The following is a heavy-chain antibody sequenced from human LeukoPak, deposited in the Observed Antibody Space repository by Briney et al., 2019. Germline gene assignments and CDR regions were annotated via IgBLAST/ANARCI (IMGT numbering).Heavy chain of an antibody. J-gene: IGHJ3*01. D-gene: IGHD3-22*01. CDR3: ARDETEFFPDRGGYSPDAFDV. V-gene: IGHV3-11*01. Sequence: GGSLRLSCATSGFSFSHYYMTWIRQAPGKGLECVSYISSSGTIKYYADSVKGRFTISRDNAKNSVDLQMNSLRAEDTAVYFCARDETEFFPDRGGYSPDAFDVWGQGTMVTVSS. CDR2: ISSSGTIK. CDR1: GFSFSHYY.